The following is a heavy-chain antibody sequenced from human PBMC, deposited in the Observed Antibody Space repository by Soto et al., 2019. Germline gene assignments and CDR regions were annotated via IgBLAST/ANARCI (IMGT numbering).Heavy chain of an antibody. CDR3: AGLYHYDSSGYYDY. Sequence: QVQLVQSGAEVKKPGASVKVSCKASGNSFTTYYMHWVRQAPGQGLEWMGIINPSGGRTTYAQKFQRRVTMTRDTSTSTFHMELSRLTSEDTAVYYCAGLYHYDSSGYYDYWGQGTLVTVSS. V-gene: IGHV1-46*01. CDR1: GNSFTTYY. CDR2: INPSGGRT. D-gene: IGHD3-22*01. J-gene: IGHJ4*02.